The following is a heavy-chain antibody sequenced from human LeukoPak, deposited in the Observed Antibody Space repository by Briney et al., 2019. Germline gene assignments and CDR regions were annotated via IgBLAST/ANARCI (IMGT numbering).Heavy chain of an antibody. CDR3: AREIFRDV. D-gene: IGHD2/OR15-2a*01. CDR2: ISSSSSYI. CDR1: GFTFSSYS. V-gene: IGHV3-21*01. J-gene: IGHJ6*02. Sequence: GGSLRLSCAASGFTFSSYSMNWVRQAPGKGLEWVSSISSSSSYIYYAGSVKGRFTISRDNAKNSLYLQMNSLRAEDTAVYYCAREIFRDVWGQGTTVTVSS.